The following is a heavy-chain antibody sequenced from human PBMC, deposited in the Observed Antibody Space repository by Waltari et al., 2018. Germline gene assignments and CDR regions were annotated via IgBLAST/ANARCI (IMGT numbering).Heavy chain of an antibody. CDR2: INPSGGST. J-gene: IGHJ4*02. D-gene: IGHD5-12*01. CDR3: AREMATIGCYFDY. Sequence: QVQLVQSGAEVKKPGSSVKVSCKASGGTFSSYAISWVRQAPEQGLEWMGIINPSGGSTSYEQKFQGRVTMTRDTSTSTVYMELSSLRSEDTAVYYCAREMATIGCYFDYWGQGTLVTVSS. CDR1: GGTFSSYA. V-gene: IGHV1-46*01.